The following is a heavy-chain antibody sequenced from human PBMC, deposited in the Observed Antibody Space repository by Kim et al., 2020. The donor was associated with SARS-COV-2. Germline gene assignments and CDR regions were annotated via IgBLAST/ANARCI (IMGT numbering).Heavy chain of an antibody. D-gene: IGHD3-9*01. J-gene: IGHJ4*02. CDR3: AKHAGTSYYDILTGYPYFDY. Sequence: RCTIARDNSKNTLYLKMNSLRAEDTAVYYCAKHAGTSYYDILTGYPYFDYWGQGTLVTVSS. V-gene: IGHV3-23*01.